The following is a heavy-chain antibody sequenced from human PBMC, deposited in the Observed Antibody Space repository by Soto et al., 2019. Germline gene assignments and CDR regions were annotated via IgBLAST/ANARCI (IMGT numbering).Heavy chain of an antibody. V-gene: IGHV4-61*01. Sequence: SETLSLTCSVSGGSVRSGSFHWSWIRQPPGKGLQFIGSIFYNGTANYSPSLKNRVSISIDTSQSQFFLQLISVAAADTAVYYCARIGGWYDIDFWGQGSPVTVSS. J-gene: IGHJ4*02. CDR1: GGSVRSGSFH. CDR2: IFYNGTA. D-gene: IGHD6-19*01. CDR3: ARIGGWYDIDF.